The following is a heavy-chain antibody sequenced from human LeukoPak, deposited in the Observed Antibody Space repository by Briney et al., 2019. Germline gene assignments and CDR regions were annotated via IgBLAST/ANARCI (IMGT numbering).Heavy chain of an antibody. CDR3: ATSPGYDY. Sequence: ASVKVSCKASGYTFSSYAMNWVRQAPGQGLEWMGIINPSGGSTNYAQKFQGRVTMTEDTSTDTAYMELTSLRSEDTAVYYCATSPGYDYWGQGTLVTVSS. CDR2: INPSGGST. CDR1: GYTFSSYA. D-gene: IGHD1-14*01. V-gene: IGHV1-46*01. J-gene: IGHJ4*02.